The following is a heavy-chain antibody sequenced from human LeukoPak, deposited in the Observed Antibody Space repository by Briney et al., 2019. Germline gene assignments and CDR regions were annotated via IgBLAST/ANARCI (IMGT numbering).Heavy chain of an antibody. D-gene: IGHD3-10*01. J-gene: IGHJ4*02. CDR1: GFTFSSYW. CDR3: ARGGGITMVRGVINIRQLGY. V-gene: IGHV3-7*01. CDR2: IKQDGSEK. Sequence: GGSLRLSCAASGFTFSSYWMSWVRQAPGKGLEWVANIKQDGSEKYYVDSVKGRFTISRDNAKNSLYLQMNSLRAEDTAVYYCARGGGITMVRGVINIRQLGYWGQGTLVTVSS.